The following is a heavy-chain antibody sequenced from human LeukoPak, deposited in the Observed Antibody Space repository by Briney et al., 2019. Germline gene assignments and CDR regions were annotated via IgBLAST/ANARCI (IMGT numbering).Heavy chain of an antibody. CDR2: ISSSSSYI. CDR1: GFTFDDYA. V-gene: IGHV3-21*04. CDR3: ARDGGDCSGDSCYVDY. J-gene: IGHJ4*02. Sequence: PGGSLRLSCAASGFTFDDYAMHWVRQAPGKGLEWVSSISSSSSYIYYADSVKGRFTISRDNAKNSLYLQMNSLRAEDTALYYCARDGGDCSGDSCYVDYWGQGTLVTVSS. D-gene: IGHD2-15*01.